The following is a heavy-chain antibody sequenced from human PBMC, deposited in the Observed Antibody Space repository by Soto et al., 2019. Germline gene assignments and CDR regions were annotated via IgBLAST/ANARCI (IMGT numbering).Heavy chain of an antibody. CDR3: AAGGGLPRYY. J-gene: IGHJ4*02. D-gene: IGHD5-12*01. CDR1: GGSISSGGYS. Sequence: QLQLQESGSGLVKPSQTLSLTCAVSGGSISSGGYSWSWIRQPPGKGLEWIGYIYHSGSTYYNPPLKRRVTISVDRSKNQFALKLSSVTAADAAVYYWAAGGGLPRYYWGQGTLVTVSS. V-gene: IGHV4-30-2*01. CDR2: IYHSGST.